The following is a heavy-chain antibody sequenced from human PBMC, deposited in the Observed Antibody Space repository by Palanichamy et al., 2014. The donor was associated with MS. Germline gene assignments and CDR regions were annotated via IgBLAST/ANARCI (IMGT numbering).Heavy chain of an antibody. CDR2: ISTSSGSI. J-gene: IGHJ6*02. D-gene: IGHD4/OR15-4a*01. Sequence: EVQLVESGGGLVQPGGSLRLSCTASGFTFSTYNMNWVRQAPGKGLEWVSYISTSSGSIHYTDSVNGRFTISRDNAKNSLYLQMNSLRAEDTAVYYCTRDDYPGRGYGMDVWGQGTTVTVSS. CDR3: TRDDYPGRGYGMDV. CDR1: GFTFSTYN. V-gene: IGHV3-48*01.